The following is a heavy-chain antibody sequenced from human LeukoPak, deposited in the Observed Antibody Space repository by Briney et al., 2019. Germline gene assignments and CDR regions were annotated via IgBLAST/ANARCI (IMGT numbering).Heavy chain of an antibody. D-gene: IGHD4-17*01. CDR1: RFTFSSYS. Sequence: GGSLRLSCAASRFTFSSYSMNWVRQAPGKGLEWVSSISSSSSYIYYADSVKGRFTISRDNAKNSLYLQMNRLRAEDTAVYYCARSWYDDYGPSAFDVWGQGTMVTVSS. J-gene: IGHJ3*01. CDR3: ARSWYDDYGPSAFDV. CDR2: ISSSSSYI. V-gene: IGHV3-21*01.